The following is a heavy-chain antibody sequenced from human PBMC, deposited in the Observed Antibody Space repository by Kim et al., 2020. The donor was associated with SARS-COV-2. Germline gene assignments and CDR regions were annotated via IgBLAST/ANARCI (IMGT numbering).Heavy chain of an antibody. J-gene: IGHJ4*02. D-gene: IGHD3-22*01. CDR3: TRDYYDSSDYYRFDY. CDR2: IRSKAFGGTT. V-gene: IGHV3-49*04. Sequence: GGSLRLSCTASGFNFGVYSVAWVRQAPGKGLEWVGFIRSKAFGGTTEYAASVMGRFTISRDDSKSIAYMQMNSLKTDDTAVYYCTRDYYDSSDYYRFDYWGQGTLVTVSS. CDR1: GFNFGVYS.